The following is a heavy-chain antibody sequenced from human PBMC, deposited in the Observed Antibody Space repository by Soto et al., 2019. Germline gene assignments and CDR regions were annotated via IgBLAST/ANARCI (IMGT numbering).Heavy chain of an antibody. CDR3: ARDRQWLASFDH. J-gene: IGHJ4*02. D-gene: IGHD6-19*01. Sequence: ASVKVSCKASGYTFSSYGFSWVRQAPGQGLEWMGWINAYNGNTSYAQKLQGRVTMTTDTSTSTAYMELRSLRSDDTAVYYCARDRQWLASFDHWGQGTLVTVSS. CDR1: GYTFSSYG. CDR2: INAYNGNT. V-gene: IGHV1-18*01.